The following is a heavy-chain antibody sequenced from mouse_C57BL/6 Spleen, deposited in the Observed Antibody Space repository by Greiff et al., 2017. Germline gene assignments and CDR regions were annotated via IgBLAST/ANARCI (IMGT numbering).Heavy chain of an antibody. J-gene: IGHJ4*01. CDR2: IYPRSGNT. CDR3: EREEGHSSGYVNYAMDD. V-gene: IGHV1-81*01. Sequence: VKLQESGAELARPGASVKLSCKASGYTFTSYGISWVKQRTGQGLEWIGEIYPRSGNTYYNEKFKGKATLTADKASSTAYMELRSLTSEDSAIYFCEREEGHSSGYVNYAMDDWGQGTTVTVSS. CDR1: GYTFTSYG. D-gene: IGHD3-2*02.